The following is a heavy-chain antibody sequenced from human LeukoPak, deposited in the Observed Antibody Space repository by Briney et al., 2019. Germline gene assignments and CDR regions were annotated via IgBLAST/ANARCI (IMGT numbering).Heavy chain of an antibody. CDR3: TTGYSSGWNYYMDV. CDR1: GYSISSGFY. J-gene: IGHJ6*03. CDR2: IYHSGST. Sequence: SETLSLTCTVSGYSISSGFYWGWIRQPPGKGLAWIGSIYHSGSTHYNSSLKSRVTISVDTSKNQFSLKLSSVTAADTAVYYCTTGYSSGWNYYMDVWGKGTTVTVSS. D-gene: IGHD6-19*01. V-gene: IGHV4-38-2*02.